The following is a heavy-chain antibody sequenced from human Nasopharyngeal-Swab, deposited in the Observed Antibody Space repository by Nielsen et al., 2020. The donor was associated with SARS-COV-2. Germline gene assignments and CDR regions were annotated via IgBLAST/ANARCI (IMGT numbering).Heavy chain of an antibody. J-gene: IGHJ4*02. CDR2: IWYDGSNK. CDR3: AGGRKSGYSYGFYFDY. D-gene: IGHD5-18*01. CDR1: GFTFSSYG. Sequence: GESLKISCAASGFTFSSYGMHWVRQAPGKGLEWVAVIWYDGSNKYYADSVKGRFTISRDNSKNTLYLQMNSLRAEDTAVYYCAGGRKSGYSYGFYFDYWGQGTLVTVSS. V-gene: IGHV3-33*01.